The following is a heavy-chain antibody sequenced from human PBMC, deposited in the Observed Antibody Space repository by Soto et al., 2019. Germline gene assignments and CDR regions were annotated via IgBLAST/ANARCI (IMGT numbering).Heavy chain of an antibody. V-gene: IGHV5-51*01. Sequence: GPSLKISCEGCGYSFTSYWIGWVRQMPGKGLEWMGIIYPGNSDTRYSPSFQGQVPISADKSISTAYLQWSSLKASDTAMYYCARFSARKYYYYYGMDVWGQGTTVTVSS. CDR3: ARFSARKYYYYYGMDV. J-gene: IGHJ6*02. CDR1: GYSFTSYW. CDR2: IYPGNSDT. D-gene: IGHD6-6*01.